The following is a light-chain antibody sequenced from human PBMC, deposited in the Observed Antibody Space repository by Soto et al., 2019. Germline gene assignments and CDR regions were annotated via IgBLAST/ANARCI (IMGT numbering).Light chain of an antibody. CDR2: DAS. J-gene: IGKJ4*01. V-gene: IGKV3-11*01. Sequence: EIVLTQSPATLSLSPGEIATLSCRASQSVSSYLAWYQQKPGQAPRLLIYDASNRATGIPARFSGSGSGTDFTLTISSLEPEDFAVYYCQQRSNWTTFGGGTKVEIK. CDR1: QSVSSY. CDR3: QQRSNWTT.